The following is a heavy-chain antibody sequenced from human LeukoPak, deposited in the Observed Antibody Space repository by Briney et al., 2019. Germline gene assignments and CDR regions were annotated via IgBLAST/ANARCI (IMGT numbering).Heavy chain of an antibody. CDR2: INSDGSST. V-gene: IGHV3-74*01. J-gene: IGHJ5*02. CDR3: ARDTNTMVRGVATDP. D-gene: IGHD3-10*01. CDR1: GFTFSSYW. Sequence: PGGSLRLSCAASGFTFSSYWMHWVRQAPGKGLVWVSRINSDGSSTSYADSVKGRFTISRDNAKNTLYLQMNSLRAEDTAVYYCARDTNTMVRGVATDPWGQGTLVTVSP.